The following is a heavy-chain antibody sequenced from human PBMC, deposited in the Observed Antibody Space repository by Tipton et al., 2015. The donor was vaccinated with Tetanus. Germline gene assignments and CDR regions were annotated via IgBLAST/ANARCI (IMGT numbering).Heavy chain of an antibody. D-gene: IGHD1-26*01. CDR3: ARDQARGARGWNYFDY. J-gene: IGHJ4*02. V-gene: IGHV4-39*02. CDR2: IYYSGST. CDR1: GGSISSSSYY. Sequence: TLSLTCTVSGGSISSSSYYWGWIRQPPGKGLEWIGSIYYSGSTYYNPSLKSRVTISVDTSKNQFSLKLSSVTAADTAVYYCARDQARGARGWNYFDYWGQGTLVTVSS.